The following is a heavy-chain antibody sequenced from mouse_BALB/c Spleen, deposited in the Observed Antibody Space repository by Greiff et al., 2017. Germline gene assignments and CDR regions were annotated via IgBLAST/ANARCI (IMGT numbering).Heavy chain of an antibody. V-gene: IGHV14-1*02. CDR1: GFNIKDYY. CDR2: IDPENGNT. Sequence: EVQLQQSGAELVRPGALVKLSCKASGFNIKDYYMHWVKQRPEQGLEWIGWIDPENGNTIYDPKFQGKASITADTSSNTAYLQLSSLTSEDTAVYYCAKSGGYFLYAMDYWGQGTSVTVSS. D-gene: IGHD2-3*01. CDR3: AKSGGYFLYAMDY. J-gene: IGHJ4*01.